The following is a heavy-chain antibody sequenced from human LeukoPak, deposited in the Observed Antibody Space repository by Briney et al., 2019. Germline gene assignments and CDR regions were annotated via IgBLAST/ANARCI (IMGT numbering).Heavy chain of an antibody. CDR2: IYHSGST. D-gene: IGHD3-16*02. CDR1: GGSISSYY. J-gene: IGHJ6*02. CDR3: ARVSDYVWGSYRYQDDYGWDV. Sequence: PSETMSLTCTVSGGSISSYYWSWIRQPPGKGLEWIGYIYHSGSTNYNPSLKSRVTISVDTSKNQFSLKLSSVTAADTAVYYCARVSDYVWGSYRYQDDYGWDVWGQGTTVTVSS. V-gene: IGHV4-59*01.